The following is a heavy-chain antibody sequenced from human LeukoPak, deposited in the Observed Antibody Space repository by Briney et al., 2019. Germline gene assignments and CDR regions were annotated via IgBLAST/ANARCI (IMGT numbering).Heavy chain of an antibody. CDR2: VNADGGNT. V-gene: IGHV3-23*01. Sequence: QPGGSLRLSCAASGFTFDNYRMSWVRQAPGKGLEWVSTVNADGGNTYYADSVKGRFTISRDNSKSTLILQMNSLRVEDTALYYCTKRVKYGGTWDHFADWGQGTPVTVSS. CDR1: GFTFDNYR. J-gene: IGHJ4*02. D-gene: IGHD1-26*01. CDR3: TKRVKYGGTWDHFAD.